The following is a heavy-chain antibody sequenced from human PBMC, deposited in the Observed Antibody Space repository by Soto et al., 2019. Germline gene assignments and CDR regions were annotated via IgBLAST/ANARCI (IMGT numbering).Heavy chain of an antibody. J-gene: IGHJ6*02. CDR1: GYSFTTYG. V-gene: IGHV1-18*01. Sequence: QVQLVQSGGEVKKPGASVKVSCKTSGYSFTTYGISWVRQAPGQGLEWMGWISGYNGNTHYAQKFQGRVSMTTDTSTSTAYMELRSLRSDDTAVYYCAREGPAPYYYYGMDVWGQGTTVTASS. CDR3: AREGPAPYYYYGMDV. CDR2: ISGYNGNT.